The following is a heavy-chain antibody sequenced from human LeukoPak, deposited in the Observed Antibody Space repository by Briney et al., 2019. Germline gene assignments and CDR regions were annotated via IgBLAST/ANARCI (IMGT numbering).Heavy chain of an antibody. CDR1: GYTFTGYF. D-gene: IGHD1-1*01. J-gene: IGHJ4*02. Sequence: GASVKVSCKASGYTFTGYFMHWVRQAPVQGVEWMGWINPNTGGTNYAQKFQGRVTMTRGTSISTAYMELSRLRSDDTAVYYCARGRRVAMENYWGQGTLVTVSS. CDR3: ARGRRVAMENY. CDR2: INPNTGGT. V-gene: IGHV1-2*02.